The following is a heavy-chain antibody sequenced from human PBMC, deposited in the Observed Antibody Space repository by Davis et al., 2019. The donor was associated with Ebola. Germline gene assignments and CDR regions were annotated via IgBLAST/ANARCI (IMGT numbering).Heavy chain of an antibody. V-gene: IGHV3-48*02. D-gene: IGHD3-3*01. CDR2: ISSGSFTI. J-gene: IGHJ4*02. CDR1: GITFSRYS. CDR3: ARWSILGQ. Sequence: PGGSLRLSCAASGITFSRYSMNWVRQAPGKGLEWVAFISSGSFTIHYADSVKGRFTISRDNAKNSLFLQMNSLRDEDTAVYYCARWSILGQWGQGTLVTASS.